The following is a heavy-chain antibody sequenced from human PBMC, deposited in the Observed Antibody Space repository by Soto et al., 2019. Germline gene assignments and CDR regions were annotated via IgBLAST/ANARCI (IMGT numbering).Heavy chain of an antibody. CDR1: GGTFGRFS. CDR2: TIPILSVT. J-gene: IGHJ4*02. Sequence: QVQMVQSGAEVKKPGSSVKVSCKTSGGTFGRFSISWVRQAPGQGLEWMGGTIPILSVTNYAQKFQDRVTIIVDETTRTAYMELSSLRSDDTAIYYCASNSLYCSGGSCYAYWGQGTLVTVSS. V-gene: IGHV1-69*01. D-gene: IGHD2-15*01. CDR3: ASNSLYCSGGSCYAY.